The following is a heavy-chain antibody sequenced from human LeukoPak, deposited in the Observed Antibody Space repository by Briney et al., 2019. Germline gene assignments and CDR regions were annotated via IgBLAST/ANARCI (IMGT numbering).Heavy chain of an antibody. Sequence: GRSLRLSCVASGFTFNTSAMPWFRQAPGKGLEWVAIISYAGSPKYYADSVKGRFTISRDNSKNTLYLQMNSLKTEDAAMYYCATFGSGIYYTVHYWGQGALVIVSS. V-gene: IGHV3-30*04. CDR3: ATFGSGIYYTVHY. J-gene: IGHJ4*02. CDR2: ISYAGSPK. D-gene: IGHD3-10*01. CDR1: GFTFNTSA.